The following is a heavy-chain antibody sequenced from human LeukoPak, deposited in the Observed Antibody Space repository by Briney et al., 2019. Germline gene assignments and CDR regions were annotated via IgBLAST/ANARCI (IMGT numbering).Heavy chain of an antibody. D-gene: IGHD3-22*01. CDR3: AREPALSRDSSGYVDY. CDR1: GGSISSGGYY. Sequence: PSETLSLTCTASGGSISSGGYYWSWIRQHPGKGLEWIGYIYYSGSTYYNPFLKSRVTISVDTSKNQFSLKLSSVTAADTAVYYCAREPALSRDSSGYVDYWGQGTLVTVSS. CDR2: IYYSGST. V-gene: IGHV4-31*03. J-gene: IGHJ4*02.